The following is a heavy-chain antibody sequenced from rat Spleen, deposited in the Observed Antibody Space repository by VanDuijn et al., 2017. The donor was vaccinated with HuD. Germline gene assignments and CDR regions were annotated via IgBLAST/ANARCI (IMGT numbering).Heavy chain of an antibody. Sequence: QVQLKESGPGLVQPSQTLSLTCTVSGFSLTSNSVSWVRQPPGKGLEWMGAIWSGGSKDYNSGLKSRLSISRDTSKSQVFLKMKSLQTDDIGIYFCTRSYGGYSQHWFAYWGQGTLVTVSS. CDR3: TRSYGGYSQHWFAY. V-gene: IGHV2-1*01. D-gene: IGHD1-11*01. CDR1: GFSLTSNS. J-gene: IGHJ3*01. CDR2: IWSGGSK.